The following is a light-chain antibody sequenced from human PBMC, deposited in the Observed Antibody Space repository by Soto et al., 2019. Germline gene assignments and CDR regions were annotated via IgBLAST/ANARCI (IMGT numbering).Light chain of an antibody. V-gene: IGLV2-8*01. CDR2: EVV. J-gene: IGLJ1*01. CDR1: KSDIGVYDF. Sequence: QSVLTQPPSASGSPGQSVTISCPGTKSDIGVYDFVSWYQHHPGKAPRLIIYEVVQRPSGVPDRFSGSKSGNTASLTVSGLQAADEADYFCKSYAGSNTYVFGSGTKGTVL. CDR3: KSYAGSNTYV.